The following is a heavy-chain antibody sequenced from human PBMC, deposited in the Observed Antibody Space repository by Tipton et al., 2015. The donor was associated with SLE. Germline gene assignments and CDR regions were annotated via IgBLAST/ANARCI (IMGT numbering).Heavy chain of an antibody. D-gene: IGHD5-18*01. J-gene: IGHJ4*02. Sequence: TLSLTCTVSGVSISSHSYNWLRQPAGKGVEWIGRIFGSGGTNYNPSLKSRVTMSVDTSKNQFSLRLTSVTAADAAFYYCARHSTIRAYNYGRSPSYFDSWSQGTLVTVSS. CDR2: IFGSGGT. V-gene: IGHV4-4*07. CDR1: GVSISSHS. CDR3: ARHSTIRAYNYGRSPSYFDS.